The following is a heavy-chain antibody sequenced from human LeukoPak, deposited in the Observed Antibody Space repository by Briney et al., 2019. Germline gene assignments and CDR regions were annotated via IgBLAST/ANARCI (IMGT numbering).Heavy chain of an antibody. CDR1: GFTFDDYA. V-gene: IGHV3-9*01. J-gene: IGHJ6*03. Sequence: GGSLRLSCAASGFTFDDYAMHWVRQAPGKGLEWVSTISWNSGRIAYADSVKGRFTISRDNAKNSLYLQMNSLKAEDTAVYYCARDRVYYMDVWGKGTTVTVSS. CDR2: ISWNSGRI. CDR3: ARDRVYYMDV.